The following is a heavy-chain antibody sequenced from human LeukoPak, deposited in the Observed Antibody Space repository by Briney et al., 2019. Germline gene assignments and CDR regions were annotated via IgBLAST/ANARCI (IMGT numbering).Heavy chain of an antibody. CDR1: GGTFSSYA. D-gene: IGHD3-10*01. CDR2: IIPIFGTA. V-gene: IGHV1-69*01. Sequence: GASVTVSCKASGGTFSSYAISWVRQAPGQGLEWMGGIIPIFGTANYAQKFQGRVTITADESTSTAYMELSSLRSEDTAVYYCASPQDMVRGVSDAFDIWGQGTMVTVSS. CDR3: ASPQDMVRGVSDAFDI. J-gene: IGHJ3*02.